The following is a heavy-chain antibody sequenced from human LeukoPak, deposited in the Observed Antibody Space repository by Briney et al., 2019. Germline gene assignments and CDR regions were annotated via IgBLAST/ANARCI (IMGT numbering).Heavy chain of an antibody. CDR3: AREGVDCSSTSCYARVFDY. V-gene: IGHV4-30-2*01. CDR2: IYHSGST. CDR1: GGSISSGGYS. J-gene: IGHJ4*02. Sequence: SQTLSLTCAVSGGSISSGGYSWSWIRQPPGTGLEWIGYIYHSGSTYYNPSLKSRVTISVDRSKNQFSLKLSSVTAADTAVYYCAREGVDCSSTSCYARVFDYWGQGTLVTVSS. D-gene: IGHD2-2*01.